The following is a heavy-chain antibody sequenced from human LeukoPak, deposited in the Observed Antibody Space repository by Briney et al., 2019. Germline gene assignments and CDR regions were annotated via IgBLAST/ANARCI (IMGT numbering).Heavy chain of an antibody. D-gene: IGHD6-13*01. J-gene: IGHJ6*02. CDR1: GGSISSYY. CDR3: ARVIGIAAAGPGYYYGMDV. Sequence: PSETLSLTCTVSGGSISSYYRSWIRQPPGKGLEWIGYIYYSGSTNYNPSLKSRVTISVDTSKNQFSLKLSSVTAADTAVYYCARVIGIAAAGPGYYYGMDVWGQGTTVTVSS. V-gene: IGHV4-59*01. CDR2: IYYSGST.